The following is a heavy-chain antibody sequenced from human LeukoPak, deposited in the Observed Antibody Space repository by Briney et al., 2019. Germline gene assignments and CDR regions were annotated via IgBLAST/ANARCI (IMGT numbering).Heavy chain of an antibody. J-gene: IGHJ4*02. V-gene: IGHV4-59*01. D-gene: IGHD3-3*01. CDR3: ARGKGSITIFGVVITYPFDY. Sequence: PSETLSLTCTVSGGSISSYYWSWIRQPPGKGLEWIGYIYYSGSTNYNPSLKSRVTISVDTSKNQFSLKLSSVTAADTAVYYCARGKGSITIFGVVITYPFDYWGQGTLVTVSS. CDR1: GGSISSYY. CDR2: IYYSGST.